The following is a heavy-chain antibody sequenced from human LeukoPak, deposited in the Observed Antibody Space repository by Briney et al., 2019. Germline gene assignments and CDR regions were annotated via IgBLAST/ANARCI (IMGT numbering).Heavy chain of an antibody. J-gene: IGHJ6*02. D-gene: IGHD6-13*01. V-gene: IGHV1-8*01. CDR3: ARTPTNEFSSSWYYYYYYGMDV. Sequence: ASVKVSCKASGYTFTSYDINWVRQATGQGLEWMGWMNPNSGNTGYAQKFQGRVTMTRNASISTAYMELSSLRSEDTAVYYCARTPTNEFSSSWYYYYYYGMDVWGQGTTVTVSS. CDR2: MNPNSGNT. CDR1: GYTFTSYD.